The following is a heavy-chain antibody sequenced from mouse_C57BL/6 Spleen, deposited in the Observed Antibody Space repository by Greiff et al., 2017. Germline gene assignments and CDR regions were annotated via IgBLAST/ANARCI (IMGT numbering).Heavy chain of an antibody. J-gene: IGHJ1*03. V-gene: IGHV5-12*01. CDR2: ISNGGGST. CDR3: ARPLLRDWYFDV. Sequence: EVQLQESGGGLVQPGGSLKLSCAASGFTFSDYYMYWVRQTPEKRLEWVAYISNGGGSTYYPDTVKGRFTISRDNAKNTLYLQMSRLKSEDTAMYYCARPLLRDWYFDVWGTGTTVTVSS. CDR1: GFTFSDYY. D-gene: IGHD1-1*01.